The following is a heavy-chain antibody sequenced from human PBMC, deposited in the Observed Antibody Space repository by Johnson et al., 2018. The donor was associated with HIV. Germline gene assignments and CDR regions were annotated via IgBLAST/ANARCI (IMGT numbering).Heavy chain of an antibody. CDR1: GFIFDDFG. V-gene: IGHV3-7*01. D-gene: IGHD3-16*02. CDR2: IKQDGSEK. CDR3: ARDSQTYDYVWESDRLKGDDAFDI. J-gene: IGHJ3*02. Sequence: VQLVESGGGVVRPGESLRLSCAASGFIFDDFGMNWVRHAPGKGLECVSNIKQDGSEKYYVDSVKGRFTISRDNSKNSMYLQMNRLRAEDTAVYYCARDSQTYDYVWESDRLKGDDAFDIWGQGTMVTVSS.